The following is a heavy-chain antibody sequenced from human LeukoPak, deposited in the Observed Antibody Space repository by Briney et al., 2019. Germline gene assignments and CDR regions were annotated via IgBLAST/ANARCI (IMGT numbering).Heavy chain of an antibody. CDR3: ARDSRYSGYGSNSFDY. V-gene: IGHV3-48*01. Sequence: PGGSLRLSCAASGFSFSTYSMNWVRQAPGKGLEWVSYITSSSSTIYYADSVKGRFTISRDNAKNSLYLRMNSLRAEDTAVYYCARDSRYSGYGSNSFDYWGQGTLVTVSS. J-gene: IGHJ4*02. CDR1: GFSFSTYS. D-gene: IGHD5-12*01. CDR2: ITSSSSTI.